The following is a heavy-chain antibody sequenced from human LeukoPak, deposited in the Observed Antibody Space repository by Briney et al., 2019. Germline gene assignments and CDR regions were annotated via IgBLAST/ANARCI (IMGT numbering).Heavy chain of an antibody. V-gene: IGHV5-51*01. CDR2: IYPGDSDT. J-gene: IGHJ4*02. CDR3: ARLHLTASLAAVYFDY. D-gene: IGHD2-21*02. CDR1: GYSFTNYW. Sequence: GESLKISCKGSGYSFTNYWIGWVRQMPGKGLEWMGIIYPGDSDTRYSPSFQGHVTISADKSINTASLQWSSLKASDTAMYYCARLHLTASLAAVYFDYWGQGTLVTVSS.